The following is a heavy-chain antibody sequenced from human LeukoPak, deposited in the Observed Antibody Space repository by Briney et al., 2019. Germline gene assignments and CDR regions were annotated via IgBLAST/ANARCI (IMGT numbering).Heavy chain of an antibody. Sequence: GGSLRLSCAASGFTFSSYAMHWVRQAPGKGLEWVAVISYDGSNKYYADSVKGRFTISRDNSKNTLYLQMNSLRAEDTAVYYCARDLKQWLVWAIYPDYWGQGTLVTVSS. CDR3: ARDLKQWLVWAIYPDY. D-gene: IGHD6-19*01. J-gene: IGHJ4*02. V-gene: IGHV3-30*04. CDR1: GFTFSSYA. CDR2: ISYDGSNK.